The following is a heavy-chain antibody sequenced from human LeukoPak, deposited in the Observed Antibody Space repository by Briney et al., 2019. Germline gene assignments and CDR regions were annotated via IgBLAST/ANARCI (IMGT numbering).Heavy chain of an antibody. CDR3: ASSRGYYYYMDV. V-gene: IGHV4-39*07. J-gene: IGHJ6*03. CDR2: IYYSGST. D-gene: IGHD3-10*01. Sequence: WVRQAPGKGLEWIGNIYYSGSTYYNPSLKSRVTISVDTSKNQFSLKLSSVTAADTAVYYCASSRGYYYYMDVWGKGTTVTVSS.